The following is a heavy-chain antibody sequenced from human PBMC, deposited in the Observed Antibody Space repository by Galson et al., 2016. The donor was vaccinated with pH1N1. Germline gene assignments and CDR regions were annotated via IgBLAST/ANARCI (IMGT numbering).Heavy chain of an antibody. CDR3: ARGRKVSTGGISTLPGVRKYNYHGMDV. CDR2: INDSGSG. Sequence: SETLSLTCPIYGGSSKNYYWSWIRQAPGKGLEWIGEINDSGSGDYNPSLKSQVTISVNRSKDQLSRKVTSVTAADTAVYYCARGRKVSTGGISTLPGVRKYNYHGMDVWGQGTAVTVSS. V-gene: IGHV4-34*01. D-gene: IGHD2-2*01. J-gene: IGHJ6*02. CDR1: GGSSKNYY.